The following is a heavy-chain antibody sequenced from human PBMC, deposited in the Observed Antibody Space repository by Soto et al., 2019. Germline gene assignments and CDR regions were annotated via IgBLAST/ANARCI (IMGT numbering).Heavy chain of an antibody. J-gene: IGHJ4*02. CDR2: VYYNGNT. Sequence: QVQLQESGPGLVKPSETLSLTCTVSGGSISPYYWTWIRRPPGKGLEWIGYVYYNGNTDYNPSLKCRVTMSVAPAKNQFSLKVTSMTAADTAVYYCGRIQGACGGCFDYWGQGALVTVSS. CDR3: GRIQGACGGCFDY. V-gene: IGHV4-59*01. D-gene: IGHD2-15*01. CDR1: GGSISPYY.